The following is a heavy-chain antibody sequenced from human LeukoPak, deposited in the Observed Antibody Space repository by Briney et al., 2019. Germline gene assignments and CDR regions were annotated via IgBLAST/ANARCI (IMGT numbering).Heavy chain of an antibody. D-gene: IGHD3-10*01. Sequence: GGSLRLSCAASGFTFSRHAMHWVRQSPGKGLEWVAIISYDGSDEYIADSVKGRFSISRDNSRNALDLQMNSLTTEDTALYYCARATDYYGSGSYLPLYYFYGMDVWGKGTAVIVSS. CDR1: GFTFSRHA. J-gene: IGHJ6*04. CDR3: ARATDYYGSGSYLPLYYFYGMDV. CDR2: ISYDGSDE. V-gene: IGHV3-30*04.